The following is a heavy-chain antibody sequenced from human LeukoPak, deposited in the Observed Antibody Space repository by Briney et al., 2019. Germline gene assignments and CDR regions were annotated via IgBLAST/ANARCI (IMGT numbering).Heavy chain of an antibody. J-gene: IGHJ4*02. CDR2: IYYSGST. D-gene: IGHD6-13*01. CDR1: GGSFSSYY. V-gene: IGHV4-59*12. Sequence: SETLSLTCAVYGGSFSSYYWSWIRQPPGKGLEWIGYIYYSGSTNYNPSLKSRVTISVDTSKNQFSLKLSSVTAADTAVYYCARERPGYSSSFDYWGQGTLVTVSS. CDR3: ARERPGYSSSFDY.